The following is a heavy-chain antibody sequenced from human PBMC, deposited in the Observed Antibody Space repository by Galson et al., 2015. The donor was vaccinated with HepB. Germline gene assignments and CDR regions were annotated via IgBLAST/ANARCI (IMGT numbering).Heavy chain of an antibody. V-gene: IGHV3-23*01. Sequence: SLRLSCAASGFTFSSYAMSWVRQAPGKGLEWVSGISGSGFGTYYADSVKGRFTLSRDNFKNTLYLQINSLGAEDTAVYFCAKGSTRENYYYYAMDVWGQGATVTVSS. CDR3: AKGSTRENYYYYAMDV. CDR1: GFTFSSYA. J-gene: IGHJ6*02. D-gene: IGHD2/OR15-2a*01. CDR2: ISGSGFGT.